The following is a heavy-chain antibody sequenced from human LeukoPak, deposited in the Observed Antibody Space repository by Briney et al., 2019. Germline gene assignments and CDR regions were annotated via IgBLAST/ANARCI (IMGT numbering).Heavy chain of an antibody. V-gene: IGHV1-2*02. D-gene: IGHD2-2*01. CDR1: GYTFTGFY. Sequence: ASVKVSFKASGYTFTGFYMHWVRPAPGQGLEWMGWINPKSGGTNYAQKFQGRVTMTRDTSISTAYMELSRLRSDDTAVYYCARHCSSASCPFDYWGRGTLDTVSS. J-gene: IGHJ4*02. CDR2: INPKSGGT. CDR3: ARHCSSASCPFDY.